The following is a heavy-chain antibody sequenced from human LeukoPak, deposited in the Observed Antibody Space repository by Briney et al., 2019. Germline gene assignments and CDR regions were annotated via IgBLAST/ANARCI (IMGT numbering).Heavy chain of an antibody. J-gene: IGHJ4*02. CDR3: ARVSYYYDSSGYPNMYYFDY. CDR2: IYYSGST. CDR1: GGSISSGGYY. Sequence: PSETLSLTCTVSGGSISSGGYYWSWIRQHPGKGLEWIGYIYYSGSTYYNPSLKSRVTISVDTSKNQFSLKLSSVTAADTAVYYCARVSYYYDSSGYPNMYYFDYWGQGTLVTVSS. V-gene: IGHV4-31*03. D-gene: IGHD3-22*01.